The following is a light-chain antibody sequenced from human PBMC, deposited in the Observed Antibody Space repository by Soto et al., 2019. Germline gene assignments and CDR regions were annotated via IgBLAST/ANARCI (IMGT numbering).Light chain of an antibody. CDR2: EVS. V-gene: IGLV2-14*01. Sequence: QSVLTQPPSASGSPGQSVTISCTGTSSDVGAYNYVSWYQQHPGKAPKLMIYEVSNRPSGVSNRFSGSKSGHTASLTISGLQAEDEAEYYCSAYTSSTTYVFGTGTKLTVL. CDR1: SSDVGAYNY. CDR3: SAYTSSTTYV. J-gene: IGLJ1*01.